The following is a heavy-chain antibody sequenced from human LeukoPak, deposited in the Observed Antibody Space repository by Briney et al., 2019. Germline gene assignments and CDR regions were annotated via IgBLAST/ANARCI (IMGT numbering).Heavy chain of an antibody. CDR1: GGSISSYY. J-gene: IGHJ5*02. V-gene: IGHV4-59*01. D-gene: IGHD3-3*01. Sequence: SETLSLTCTVSGGSISSYYWSWIRQPPGKGLEWIGYIYYSGSTNYNPSLKSRVTISVDTSKNQFSLKLSSLTAADTAVYYCARTSSFYDFWSGYWPGWFDPWGQGTLVTVSS. CDR2: IYYSGST. CDR3: ARTSSFYDFWSGYWPGWFDP.